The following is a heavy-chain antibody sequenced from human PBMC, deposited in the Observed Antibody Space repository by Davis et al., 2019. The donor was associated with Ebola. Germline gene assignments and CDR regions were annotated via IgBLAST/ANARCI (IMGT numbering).Heavy chain of an antibody. V-gene: IGHV3-7*03. Sequence: GESLKISCAASGFTFSSYWMSWVRQAPGKGLEWVANIKQDGSEKYYVDSVKGRFTISRDNAKNSLYLQMNSLRAEDTAVYYCARVGCSSTSCYLFDYWGQGTLVTVSS. J-gene: IGHJ4*02. CDR1: GFTFSSYW. D-gene: IGHD2-2*01. CDR2: IKQDGSEK. CDR3: ARVGCSSTSCYLFDY.